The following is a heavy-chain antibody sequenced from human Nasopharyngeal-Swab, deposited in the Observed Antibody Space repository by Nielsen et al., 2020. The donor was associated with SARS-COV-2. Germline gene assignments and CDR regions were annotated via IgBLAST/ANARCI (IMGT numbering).Heavy chain of an antibody. J-gene: IGHJ6*02. CDR2: VTGSGSTT. V-gene: IGHV3-23*01. Sequence: GESLKISCAASGFTFDSYAMTWVRQAPGKGLEWVSSVTGSGSTTKYADSVTGRFTISRDNSKKTLYLQMNSLRAEDTAVYYCAKDHGSAVPAAMHWGKYYYYYGMDVWGQGTTVTVSS. CDR1: GFTFDSYA. D-gene: IGHD2-2*01. CDR3: AKDHGSAVPAAMHWGKYYYYYGMDV.